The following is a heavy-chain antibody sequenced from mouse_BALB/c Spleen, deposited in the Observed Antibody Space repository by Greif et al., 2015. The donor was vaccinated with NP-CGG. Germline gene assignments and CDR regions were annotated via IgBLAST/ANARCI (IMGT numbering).Heavy chain of an antibody. Sequence: VQLQQSGPQLVRPGASVKISCKASGYSFTSYWMHWVKQRPGQGLEWIGMIDPSDSETRLNQKFKDKATLTVDKPSSTAYMQLSSPTSEDSAVYYCARGGGTYYEENAMDYWGQGTSVTVSS. CDR2: IDPSDSET. V-gene: IGHV1S126*01. CDR3: ARGGGTYYEENAMDY. J-gene: IGHJ4*01. D-gene: IGHD1-1*02. CDR1: GYSFTSYW.